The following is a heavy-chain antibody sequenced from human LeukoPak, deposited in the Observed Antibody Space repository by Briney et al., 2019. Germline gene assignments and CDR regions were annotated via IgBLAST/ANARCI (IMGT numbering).Heavy chain of an antibody. Sequence: PGGSLRLSCAASGFTFSSYWMSWVRQAPGKGLEWVANIKQDGSEKYYVDSVKGRFTISRDNAKNSLYLQMNSLRAEDTAVYYCARDYRGSNDPVDCWGQGTLVTVSS. CDR3: ARDYRGSNDPVDC. CDR2: IKQDGSEK. CDR1: GFTFSSYW. V-gene: IGHV3-7*01. D-gene: IGHD1-1*01. J-gene: IGHJ4*02.